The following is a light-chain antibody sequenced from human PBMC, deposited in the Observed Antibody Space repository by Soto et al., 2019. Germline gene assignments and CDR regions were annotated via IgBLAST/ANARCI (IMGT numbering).Light chain of an antibody. V-gene: IGKV3-20*01. Sequence: EIVLTQSPGTLSLSPGERATLSCRASQSVSSSYLAWYQQKPGQAPRLLIYGASSRATGIPDRFSGSGSGTDFTLTISRLEQEDFAVYYCQQYCSSPLGTFGQGTKLEIK. CDR2: GAS. CDR1: QSVSSSY. J-gene: IGKJ2*02. CDR3: QQYCSSPLGT.